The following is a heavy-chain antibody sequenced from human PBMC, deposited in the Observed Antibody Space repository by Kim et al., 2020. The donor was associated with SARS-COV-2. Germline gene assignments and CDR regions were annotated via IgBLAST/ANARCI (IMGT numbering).Heavy chain of an antibody. CDR2: IYSGGST. Sequence: GGSLRLSCAASGFTVSSNYMSWVRQAPGKGLEWVSVIYSGGSTYYADSVKGRFTISRHNSKNTLYLQMNSLRAEDTAVYYCARGGDYYDSSGYPVGDAFDIWGQGTMVTVSS. D-gene: IGHD3-22*01. J-gene: IGHJ3*02. V-gene: IGHV3-53*04. CDR3: ARGGDYYDSSGYPVGDAFDI. CDR1: GFTVSSNY.